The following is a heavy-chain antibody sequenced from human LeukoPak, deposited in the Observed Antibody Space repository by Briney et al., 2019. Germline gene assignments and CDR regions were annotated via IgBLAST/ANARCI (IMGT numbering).Heavy chain of an antibody. J-gene: IGHJ3*01. CDR3: ARDSFISTMIEVSHPFDF. Sequence: GASVKVSCKASGYTFTSYGISWVRQAPGQGLEWMGWISAYNGNTNYAQKLQGRVTMTTDTSTSTAYMELRSLRSDDTAVYYCARDSFISTMIEVSHPFDFWGQGTMVTVSS. CDR2: ISAYNGNT. D-gene: IGHD3-22*01. CDR1: GYTFTSYG. V-gene: IGHV1-18*01.